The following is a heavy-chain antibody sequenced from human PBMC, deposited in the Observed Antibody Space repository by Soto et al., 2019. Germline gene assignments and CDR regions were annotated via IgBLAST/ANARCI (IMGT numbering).Heavy chain of an antibody. J-gene: IGHJ4*02. CDR2: IYSGGST. CDR3: AREGSGYYSDY. Sequence: EVQLVESGGGLIQPGGSLRLSCAASGFTVSSNYMSWVRQAPGKGLEWVSVIYSGGSTYYADAVKGRFTISRDNSKNTLCLQMNSLRAEDTAVYYCAREGSGYYSDYWGQGTLVTVSS. CDR1: GFTVSSNY. D-gene: IGHD3-22*01. V-gene: IGHV3-53*01.